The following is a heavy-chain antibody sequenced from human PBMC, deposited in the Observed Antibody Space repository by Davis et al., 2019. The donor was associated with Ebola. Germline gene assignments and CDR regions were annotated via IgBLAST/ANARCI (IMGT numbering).Heavy chain of an antibody. CDR3: TRGKWFDH. V-gene: IGHV1-69*08. Sequence: SVKVSCKASGGTFSNYSFHWVRQAPGQGLEWMGRVIPILGTADYAQRFQGRVTITADTPTHTAYMELSRLRSDDTAMYYCTRGKWFDHWGQGTLVAVSS. J-gene: IGHJ5*02. CDR2: VIPILGTA. CDR1: GGTFSNYS.